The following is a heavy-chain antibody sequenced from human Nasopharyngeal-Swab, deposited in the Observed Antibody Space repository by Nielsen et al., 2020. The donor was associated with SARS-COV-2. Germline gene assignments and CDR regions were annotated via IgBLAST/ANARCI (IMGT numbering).Heavy chain of an antibody. CDR3: ARGARVQLVRTGWFDP. D-gene: IGHD6-6*01. Sequence: WIRQSPGKGLEWIGSIYYSGSTYYNPSLKSRVTISVDTSKNQFSLKLSSVTAADTAVYYCARGARVQLVRTGWFDPWGQGTLVTVSS. CDR2: IYYSGST. J-gene: IGHJ5*02. V-gene: IGHV4-39*01.